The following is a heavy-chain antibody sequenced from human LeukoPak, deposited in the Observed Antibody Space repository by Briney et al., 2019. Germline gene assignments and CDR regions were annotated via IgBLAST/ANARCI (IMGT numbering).Heavy chain of an antibody. CDR3: AKDYDSSGWAAFDI. J-gene: IGHJ3*02. V-gene: IGHV3-30*18. CDR2: ISYDGSNK. CDR1: GFTFSSHA. Sequence: GGSLRLSCAASGFTFSSHAMHWVSQAPGKGLEWVAVISYDGSNKYFADSVKGRFTISRDNSKNTLYLQMNSLRAEDTAVYYCAKDYDSSGWAAFDIWGQGTMVTVSS. D-gene: IGHD3-22*01.